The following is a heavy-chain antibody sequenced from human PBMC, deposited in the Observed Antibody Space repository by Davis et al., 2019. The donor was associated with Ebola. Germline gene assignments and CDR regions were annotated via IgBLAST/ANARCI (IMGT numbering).Heavy chain of an antibody. J-gene: IGHJ5*02. CDR3: ARTDGYRFGWFDP. CDR1: GFTFSSYA. D-gene: IGHD5-24*01. V-gene: IGHV3-30*14. CDR2: ISYDGSNK. Sequence: GESLKISCAASGFTFSSYAMHWVRQAPGKGLEWVAVISYDGSNKYYADSVKGRFTISRHNSKNTLYLQMNSLRAEDTAVYYCARTDGYRFGWFDPWGQGTLVTVSS.